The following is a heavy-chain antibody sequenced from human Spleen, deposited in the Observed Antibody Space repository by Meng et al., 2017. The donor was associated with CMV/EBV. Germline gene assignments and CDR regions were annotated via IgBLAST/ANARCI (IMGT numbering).Heavy chain of an antibody. CDR3: ARDNDWGPDY. CDR2: IYPNSGGT. D-gene: IGHD7-27*01. J-gene: IGHJ4*02. CDR1: GYTFTDHY. V-gene: IGHV1-2*02. Sequence: ASVKVSCKASGYTFTDHYFHWVRQAPGQGLEWLGWIYPNSGGTHYAQKFQGRLTVTTDTSISTGYMELSSLGSEDTAVYYCARDNDWGPDYWGQGTLVTVSS.